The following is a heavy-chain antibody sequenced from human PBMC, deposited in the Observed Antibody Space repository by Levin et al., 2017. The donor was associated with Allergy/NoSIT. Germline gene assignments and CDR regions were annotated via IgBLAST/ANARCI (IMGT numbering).Heavy chain of an antibody. J-gene: IGHJ4*02. CDR1: GFTFSSYG. CDR3: AKAHYDILTGHFDY. CDR2: ISYDGSNK. D-gene: IGHD3-9*01. V-gene: IGHV3-30*18. Sequence: PGESLKISCAASGFTFSSYGMHWVRQAPGKGLEWVAVISYDGSNKYYADSVKGRFTISRDNSKNTLYLQMNSLRAEDTAVYYCAKAHYDILTGHFDYWGQGTLVTVSS.